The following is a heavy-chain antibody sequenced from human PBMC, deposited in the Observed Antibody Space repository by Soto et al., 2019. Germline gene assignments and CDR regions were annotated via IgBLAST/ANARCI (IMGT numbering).Heavy chain of an antibody. CDR2: ISAYNGNT. CDR1: GYTFTSYG. CDR3: ARKEAYCSSTSCSYNWFDP. Sequence: ASVKVSCKASGYTFTSYGISWVRQAPGQGPEWMGWISAYNGNTNYAQKLQGRVTMTTDTSTSTAYMELRSLRSDDTAVYYCARKEAYCSSTSCSYNWFDPWGQGTLVTVSS. D-gene: IGHD2-2*01. J-gene: IGHJ5*02. V-gene: IGHV1-18*01.